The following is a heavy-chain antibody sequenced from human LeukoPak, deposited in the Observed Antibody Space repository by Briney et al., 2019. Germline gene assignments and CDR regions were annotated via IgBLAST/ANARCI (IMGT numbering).Heavy chain of an antibody. CDR2: IYYSGST. V-gene: IGHV4-30-4*01. D-gene: IGHD3-16*01. J-gene: IGHJ4*02. CDR1: GGSISSGDYY. Sequence: SETLSLTCSVSGGSISSGDYYWSWIRQPPGKGPEWIGYIYYSGSTYYNPSLKSRVTISVDTSKNQFSLKLSSVTAADTAVYYCARGYPITPGDPPLLDYWGQGTLVTVSS. CDR3: ARGYPITPGDPPLLDY.